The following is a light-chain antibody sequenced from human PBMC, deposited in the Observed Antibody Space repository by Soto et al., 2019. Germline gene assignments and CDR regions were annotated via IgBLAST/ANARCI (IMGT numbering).Light chain of an antibody. Sequence: EIVLTQSPGTLSLSPGERATLSCRASQSVNSNYLAWYQQKPGQAPRLLVYGASSRATGIADRFSGSGSGTDFPLTINRLETEDVVVYHCQQYGSSPTFGQGTKVDIK. CDR3: QQYGSSPT. J-gene: IGKJ1*01. V-gene: IGKV3-20*01. CDR2: GAS. CDR1: QSVNSNY.